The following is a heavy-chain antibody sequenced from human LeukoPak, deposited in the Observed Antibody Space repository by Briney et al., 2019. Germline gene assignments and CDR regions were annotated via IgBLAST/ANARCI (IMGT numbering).Heavy chain of an antibody. J-gene: IGHJ4*02. D-gene: IGHD3-10*02. V-gene: IGHV3-7*01. Sequence: PGGSLRLSCAASGFTFSSIWMSWVRLAPGKGLECVAMINQDGSAKYYADSVKGRFTISRDHAKNSLFLQINTLRDEDTAIYYCAGEPRMLAYWGQGTLVTVSS. CDR1: GFTFSSIW. CDR2: INQDGSAK. CDR3: AGEPRMLAY.